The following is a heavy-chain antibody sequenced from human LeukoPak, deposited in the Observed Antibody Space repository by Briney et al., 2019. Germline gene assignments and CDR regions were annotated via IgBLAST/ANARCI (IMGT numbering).Heavy chain of an antibody. D-gene: IGHD1-26*01. CDR1: GFTFSSYE. CDR2: ISSSSSYI. CDR3: ARDSGIGWELPTRLGY. Sequence: GGSLRLSCAASGFTFSSYEMNWVRQAPGEGLEWVSSISSSSSYIYYADSVKGRFTISRDNAKNSLYPQMNSLRAEDTAVYYCARDSGIGWELPTRLGYWGQGTLVTVSS. J-gene: IGHJ4*02. V-gene: IGHV3-21*01.